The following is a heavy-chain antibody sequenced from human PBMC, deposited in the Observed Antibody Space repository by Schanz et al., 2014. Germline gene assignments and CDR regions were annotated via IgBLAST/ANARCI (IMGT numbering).Heavy chain of an antibody. Sequence: QVQLVQSGAEVMKPGSSVKVSCKASGGTFSSYTINWVRQATGQGLEWMGIINPSGGSTSYAQKFQGRVTMTRDTSTSTVYMELSSLRSEDTAVYFCARGPSTGAFDAWGQGTMVTVSS. CDR2: INPSGGST. J-gene: IGHJ3*01. CDR3: ARGPSTGAFDA. CDR1: GGTFSSYT. V-gene: IGHV1-46*03.